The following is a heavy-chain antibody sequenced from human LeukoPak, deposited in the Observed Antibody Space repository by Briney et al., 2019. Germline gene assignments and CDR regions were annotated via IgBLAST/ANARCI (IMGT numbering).Heavy chain of an antibody. CDR2: ISRSGDTK. V-gene: IGHV3-48*03. Sequence: GGSLRLSCAASGFPFSSFEMNWVRQAPGMGLEWVSYISRSGDTKYYADSVKGRFTISRDNAKNSLYLQMNSLTAEDTAVYYCARDTDTAMIAGVDYWGQGTLVTVSS. D-gene: IGHD5-18*01. CDR3: ARDTDTAMIAGVDY. J-gene: IGHJ4*02. CDR1: GFPFSSFE.